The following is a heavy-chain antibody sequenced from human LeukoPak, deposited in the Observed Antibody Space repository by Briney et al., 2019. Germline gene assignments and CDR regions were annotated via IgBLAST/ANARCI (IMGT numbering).Heavy chain of an antibody. J-gene: IGHJ4*02. CDR3: ARAVSGRFDY. Sequence: SETLSLTCTVSGGSISSYYWSWIRQPPGRGLEWIGYIYYSGSTNYNPSLNSRVTISVDTSKNQFSLRLSSVTAADTAIYYCARAVSGRFDYWGQGTLVTVSS. V-gene: IGHV4-59*08. D-gene: IGHD6-19*01. CDR1: GGSISSYY. CDR2: IYYSGST.